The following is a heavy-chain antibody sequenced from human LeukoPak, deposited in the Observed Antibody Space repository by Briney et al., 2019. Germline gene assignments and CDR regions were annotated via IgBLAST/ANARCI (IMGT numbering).Heavy chain of an antibody. V-gene: IGHV4-39*01. CDR3: ARGNWNYNWFDP. J-gene: IGHJ5*02. Sequence: SETLSLTCTVSGGSISSSDYYWGWIRQPPGKGLEWIASIYYSGSTYYNPSLKSRVTISKDTSKNQLSLKLNSVTAADTAVYYCARGNWNYNWFDPWGQGTLVTVSS. CDR1: GGSISSSDYY. CDR2: IYYSGST. D-gene: IGHD1-7*01.